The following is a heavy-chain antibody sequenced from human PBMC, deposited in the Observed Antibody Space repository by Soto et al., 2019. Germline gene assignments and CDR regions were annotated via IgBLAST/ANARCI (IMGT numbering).Heavy chain of an antibody. CDR2: ISSSSSTI. CDR3: ARDPSITRYDILTGYYDY. Sequence: GGSLRLSCAASGFTFSSYSMNWVRQAPGKGLEWVSYISSSSSTIYYADSVKGRFTISRDNAKNSLYLQMNSLRDEDTAVYYCARDPSITRYDILTGYYDYWGQGTLVTVSS. V-gene: IGHV3-48*02. J-gene: IGHJ4*02. D-gene: IGHD3-9*01. CDR1: GFTFSSYS.